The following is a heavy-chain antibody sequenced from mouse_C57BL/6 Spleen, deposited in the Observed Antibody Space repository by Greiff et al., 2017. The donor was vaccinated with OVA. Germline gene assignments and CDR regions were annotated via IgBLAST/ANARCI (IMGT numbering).Heavy chain of an antibody. V-gene: IGHV1-7*01. D-gene: IGHD3-1*01. CDR3: ASPLSAYYYAMDY. Sequence: VQLQQSGAELAKPGASVKLSCKASGYTFTSYWMHWVKQRPGQGLEWIGYINPSSGYTKYNQKFKDKATLTADKSSSTAYMQLSSLTYEDSAVYYCASPLSAYYYAMDYWGQGTSVTVSS. CDR2: INPSSGYT. J-gene: IGHJ4*01. CDR1: GYTFTSYW.